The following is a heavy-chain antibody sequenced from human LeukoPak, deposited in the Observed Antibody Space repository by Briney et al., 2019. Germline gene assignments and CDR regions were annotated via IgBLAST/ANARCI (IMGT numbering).Heavy chain of an antibody. CDR2: INSDGSST. V-gene: IGHV3-74*01. D-gene: IGHD4-17*01. CDR3: ARDIDYGVHFDY. Sequence: GGSLRLSCAASGFTFSSYWMHWVRQAPGKGLVWVSRINSDGSSTSYADSVKGRFTISRDNAKNTLYLQMNSLRAEDAAVYYCARDIDYGVHFDYWGQGTLVTVSS. CDR1: GFTFSSYW. J-gene: IGHJ4*02.